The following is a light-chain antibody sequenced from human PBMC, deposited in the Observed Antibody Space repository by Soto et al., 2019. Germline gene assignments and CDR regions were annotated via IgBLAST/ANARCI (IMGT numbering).Light chain of an antibody. CDR2: AAS. Sequence: AIRMTQSPSSLSASIGDRVTITCRASQDVSSDLAWYQQTPGKAPQLLIYAASILQRGVPSRFSGSGSGTDFALTISRLQSEDFATYYCQHYFSSPPTFGQGTTV. V-gene: IGKV1-8*01. CDR1: QDVSSD. CDR3: QHYFSSPPT. J-gene: IGKJ1*01.